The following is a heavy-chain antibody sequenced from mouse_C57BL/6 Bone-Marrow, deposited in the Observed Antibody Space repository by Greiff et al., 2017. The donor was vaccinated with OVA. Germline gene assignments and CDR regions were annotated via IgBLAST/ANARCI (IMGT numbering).Heavy chain of an antibody. CDR3: ARGDYYGSNYYFDY. D-gene: IGHD1-1*01. Sequence: VQLQQPGAELVRPGTSVKLSCKASGYTFTSYWMHWVKQRPGQGLEWIGVIDPSDSYTNYNQKFKGKATLTVDTSSSTAYMQLSSLTSEDSAVYYCARGDYYGSNYYFDYWGQGTTLTVSS. CDR2: IDPSDSYT. V-gene: IGHV1-59*01. CDR1: GYTFTSYW. J-gene: IGHJ2*01.